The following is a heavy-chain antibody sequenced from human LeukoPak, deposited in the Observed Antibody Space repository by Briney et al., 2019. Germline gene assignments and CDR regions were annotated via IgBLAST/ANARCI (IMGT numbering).Heavy chain of an antibody. CDR3: ARGPVEAVFGVSTED. Sequence: ASVKVSCKASGYTFTSYDINWVRQATGQGLEWMGWMDPNSGNTGYAQKFQGRVSMTRDTSISTAYMELSSLRSEDTAVYYCARGPVEAVFGVSTEDWGQGTTVTVSS. CDR1: GYTFTSYD. D-gene: IGHD3-10*02. CDR2: MDPNSGNT. V-gene: IGHV1-8*01. J-gene: IGHJ6*02.